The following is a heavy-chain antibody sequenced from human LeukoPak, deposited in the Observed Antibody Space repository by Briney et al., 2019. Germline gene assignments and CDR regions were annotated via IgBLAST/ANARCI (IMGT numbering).Heavy chain of an antibody. CDR1: GYTFTGYY. V-gene: IGHV1-2*02. Sequence: ASVKVSCKASGYTFTGYYMRWVRQAPGQGLEWMRWINPNSGGTNYAQKFQGRVTMTRDTSISTAYMELSRLRSDDTAVYYCATHPRGSGWYYGMDVWGQGTTVTVSS. CDR2: INPNSGGT. J-gene: IGHJ6*02. D-gene: IGHD6-19*01. CDR3: ATHPRGSGWYYGMDV.